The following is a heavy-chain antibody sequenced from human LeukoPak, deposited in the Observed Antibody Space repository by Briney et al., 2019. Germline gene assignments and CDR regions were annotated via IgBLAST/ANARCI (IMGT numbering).Heavy chain of an antibody. J-gene: IGHJ4*02. CDR2: MNPNSGNT. D-gene: IGHD6-19*01. CDR3: ARGRLEWLVQDY. Sequence: ASVKVSCKASGYTFTSYDINWVRQATGQGLEWMGWMNPNSGNTGYAQKFQGRVTMTTDTSTSTAYMELRSLRSDDTAVYYCARGRLEWLVQDYWGQGTLVTVSS. CDR1: GYTFTSYD. V-gene: IGHV1-8*01.